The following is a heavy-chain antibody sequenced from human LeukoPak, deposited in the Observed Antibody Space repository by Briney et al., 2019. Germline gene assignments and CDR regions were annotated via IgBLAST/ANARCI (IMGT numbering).Heavy chain of an antibody. V-gene: IGHV4-59*01. J-gene: IGHJ4*02. CDR2: IYYSGST. CDR3: AREGGGSYDY. D-gene: IGHD1-26*01. CDR1: GGSISSYY. Sequence: SETLSLTCTVSGGSISSYYRSWIRQPPGKGLEWIGYIYYSGSTNYNPSLKSRVTISVDTSKNQFSLKLSSVTAADTAVYYCAREGGGSYDYWGQGTLVTVSS.